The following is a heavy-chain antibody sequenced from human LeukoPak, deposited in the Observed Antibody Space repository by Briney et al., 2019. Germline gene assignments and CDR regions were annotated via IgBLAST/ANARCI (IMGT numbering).Heavy chain of an antibody. V-gene: IGHV3-53*01. CDR2: IYSGGAT. D-gene: IGHD3-16*01. Sequence: GRSLRLSCAASGFTVSSTYMTWVRQAPGKGLEWLSIIYSGGATYYADSVKGRFTISRDNSKNTLYLQMNTLTAEYTAVYYCANLPWGHYWGQGTLVTVSS. CDR3: ANLPWGHY. J-gene: IGHJ4*02. CDR1: GFTVSSTY.